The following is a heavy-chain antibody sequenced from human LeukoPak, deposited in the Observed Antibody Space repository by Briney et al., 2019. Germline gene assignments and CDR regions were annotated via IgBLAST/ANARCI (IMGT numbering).Heavy chain of an antibody. Sequence: ASVKVSCKASGYTFTNYGISWLRQAPGQGLEWMAWISAYNGDTKYLQNLQGRVTMTTDTVTSTAYMEMGSLRSDDTAVYYCARDNPYYYLYWGQGTLVTVSS. J-gene: IGHJ4*02. CDR1: GYTFTNYG. CDR2: ISAYNGDT. D-gene: IGHD3-22*01. V-gene: IGHV1-18*01. CDR3: ARDNPYYYLY.